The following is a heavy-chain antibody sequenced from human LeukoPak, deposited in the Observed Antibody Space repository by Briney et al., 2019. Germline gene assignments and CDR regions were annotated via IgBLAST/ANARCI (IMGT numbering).Heavy chain of an antibody. CDR2: ISSSSSYI. V-gene: IGHV3-21*06. J-gene: IGHJ4*02. CDR1: GFTFSSYS. D-gene: IGHD2-15*01. CDR3: ARVRCSAGTCSYFDY. Sequence: PGGSLRLSCAASGFTFSSYSMNWVRQAPGKGLEWVSSISSSSSYIYYADSVKGRFTISRDNAKNSLYLQMNSLIDEDTAVYYYARVRCSAGTCSYFDYWGQGTLVTVSS.